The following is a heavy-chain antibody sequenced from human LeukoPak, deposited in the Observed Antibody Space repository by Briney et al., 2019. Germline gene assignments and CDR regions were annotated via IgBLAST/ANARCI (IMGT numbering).Heavy chain of an antibody. Sequence: PSETLSLTCAVYGGSFSGYYWSWIRQPPGKGLEWIGEINHSGSTNYNPSLKSRVTIPVDTSKNQFSLKLSSVTAADTAVYYCARGGSGVHDSSGSGLGAFDIWGQGTMVTVSS. J-gene: IGHJ3*02. CDR3: ARGGSGVHDSSGSGLGAFDI. D-gene: IGHD3-22*01. CDR2: INHSGST. V-gene: IGHV4-34*01. CDR1: GGSFSGYY.